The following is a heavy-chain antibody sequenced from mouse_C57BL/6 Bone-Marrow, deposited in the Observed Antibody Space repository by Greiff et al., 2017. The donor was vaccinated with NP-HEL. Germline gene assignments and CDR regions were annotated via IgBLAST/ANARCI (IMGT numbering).Heavy chain of an antibody. D-gene: IGHD2-2*01. CDR3: ARCFGYGYYFDY. CDR1: GYTFTSYW. J-gene: IGHJ2*01. CDR2: INPSNGGT. Sequence: QVQLKQPGTELVKPGASVKLSCKASGYTFTSYWMHWVKQRPGQGLEWIGNINPSNGGTNYNEKFKSKATLTVDKSSSTAYMQLSSLTSEDSAVYYCARCFGYGYYFDYWGQGTTLTVSS. V-gene: IGHV1-53*01.